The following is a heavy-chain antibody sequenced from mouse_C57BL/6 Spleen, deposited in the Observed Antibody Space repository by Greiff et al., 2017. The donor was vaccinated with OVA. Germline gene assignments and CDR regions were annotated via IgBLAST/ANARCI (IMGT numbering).Heavy chain of an antibody. J-gene: IGHJ2*01. Sequence: EVQGVESGGDLVKPGGSLKLSCAASGFTFSSYGMSWVRQTPDKRLEWVATISSGGSYTYYPDSVKGRFTISRDNAKNTLYLQMSSLKSEDTAMYYCARQGYYGSSSFDYWGQGTTLTVSS. V-gene: IGHV5-6*01. CDR2: ISSGGSYT. D-gene: IGHD1-1*01. CDR1: GFTFSSYG. CDR3: ARQGYYGSSSFDY.